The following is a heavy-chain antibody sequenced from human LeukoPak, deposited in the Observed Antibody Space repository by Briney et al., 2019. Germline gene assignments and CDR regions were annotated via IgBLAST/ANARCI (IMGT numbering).Heavy chain of an antibody. D-gene: IGHD3-16*02. J-gene: IGHJ4*02. V-gene: IGHV3-21*06. CDR3: AREEGDYVWGSYRPLYFDY. CDR2: ISTSSRYI. CDR1: GFTFSSYS. Sequence: GALRLSCSAYGFTFSSYSINWVRQAPGKGLEWVSSISTSSRYIYYADSVKGRFTISRDNAKNSLYLQMNSLRAEETAVYYCAREEGDYVWGSYRPLYFDYWGQGTLVTVSS.